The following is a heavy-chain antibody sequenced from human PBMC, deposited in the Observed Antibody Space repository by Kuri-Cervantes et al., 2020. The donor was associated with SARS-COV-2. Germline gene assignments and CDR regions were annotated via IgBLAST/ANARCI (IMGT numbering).Heavy chain of an antibody. D-gene: IGHD2-15*01. J-gene: IGHJ4*02. CDR3: ATGRVVAAN. CDR2: FYSGNTT. V-gene: IGHV3-53*01. Sequence: LSLTCAASGFTVSDNYMSWVRQAPGKGLEWVSVFYSGNTTYYADSVKGRFTISRDNSKNTLYLQMNSLRVEDTAVYHCATGRVVAANWGQGTLVTVSS. CDR1: GFTVSDNY.